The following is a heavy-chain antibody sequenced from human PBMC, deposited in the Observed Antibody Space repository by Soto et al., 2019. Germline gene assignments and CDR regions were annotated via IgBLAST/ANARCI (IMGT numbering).Heavy chain of an antibody. CDR1: GGSISSSNW. CDR2: IYHSGST. J-gene: IGHJ6*02. V-gene: IGHV4-4*02. D-gene: IGHD6-19*01. CDR3: ARDGRKSSGWDDYYYYYGMDV. Sequence: QVQLQESGPGLVKPSGTLSLTCAVSGGSISSSNWWSWVRQPPGKGLEWIGEIYHSGSTNYNPSLKSRVTISVDKSKNQFSLKLSSVTAADTAVYYCARDGRKSSGWDDYYYYYGMDVWGQGTTVTVSS.